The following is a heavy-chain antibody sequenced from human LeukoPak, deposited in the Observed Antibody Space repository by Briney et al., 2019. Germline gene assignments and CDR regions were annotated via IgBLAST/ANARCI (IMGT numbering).Heavy chain of an antibody. D-gene: IGHD3-22*01. J-gene: IGHJ4*02. CDR3: ARETRSSGYSYGDFEY. CDR1: VYTCTSYG. V-gene: IGHV1-18*01. Sequence: ASVKLSCNASVYTCTSYGGSCVRQSPRQPPGWGVWIIAYNGNTNYAQQPQGRVTMTTDTSTSTAYMELRSLRSDDTPVYYCARETRSSGYSYGDFEYSGPRTLVTVSS. CDR2: IIAYNGNT.